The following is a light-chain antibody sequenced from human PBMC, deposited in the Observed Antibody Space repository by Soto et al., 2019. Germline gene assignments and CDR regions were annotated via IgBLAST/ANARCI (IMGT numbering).Light chain of an antibody. CDR1: PSVTYY. CDR2: GAF. Sequence: EIVLTQSPSTPSLPPWETAILPRRVSPSVTYYLAWYQQKPGQPPRLLIYGAFNRAAGIPARFSGSGSGTDFTLTISSLEPEDSAVYYCQQRNIWPPVTFGQGTRLEIK. V-gene: IGKV3-11*01. CDR3: QQRNIWPPVT. J-gene: IGKJ5*01.